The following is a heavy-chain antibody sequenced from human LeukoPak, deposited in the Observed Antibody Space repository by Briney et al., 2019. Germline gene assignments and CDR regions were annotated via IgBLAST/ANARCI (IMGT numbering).Heavy chain of an antibody. J-gene: IGHJ4*02. D-gene: IGHD5-18*01. CDR3: ARSYSTRVLDY. V-gene: IGHV7-4-1*02. CDR2: INTNTGKP. Sequence: ASVTVSCKASGYTFTSYGLNWVRQAPGQGLKWMGWINTNTGKPTYAQGFTGRFVFSLDASVSTAYLQISSLETEDVAVYYCARSYSTRVLDYWGQGTLVTVSS. CDR1: GYTFTSYG.